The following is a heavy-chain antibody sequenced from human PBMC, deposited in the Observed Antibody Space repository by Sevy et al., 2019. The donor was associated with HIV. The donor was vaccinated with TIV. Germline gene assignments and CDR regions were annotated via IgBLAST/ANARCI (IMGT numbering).Heavy chain of an antibody. Sequence: SDTLSLTCTVSGGSVSSGSYYWSWIRQPPGKGLEWIGHMSYSGSSSNNPSFKSRVTISVGSSNNHFSLKLRSVTAADAAVYYCARDDPGGRVVTSFGMDVWGQGTTVTVSS. J-gene: IGHJ6*02. CDR1: GGSVSSGSYY. CDR2: MSYSGSS. D-gene: IGHD3-16*01. V-gene: IGHV4-61*03. CDR3: ARDDPGGRVVTSFGMDV.